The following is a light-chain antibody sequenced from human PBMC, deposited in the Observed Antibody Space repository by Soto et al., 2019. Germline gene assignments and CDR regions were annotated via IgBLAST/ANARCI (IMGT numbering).Light chain of an antibody. CDR1: SSNIGSNS. CDR3: ATWDDSLNAYV. Sequence: QSVLTQPPSVSGTPAQRVTISCSGSSSNIGSNSVNWYHQLPGTAPRLLIYSNNQQPSGVPDRFSGSKSGTSASLAISGLQSEDEADYYCATWDDSLNAYVFGFGTKLTVL. CDR2: SNN. V-gene: IGLV1-44*01. J-gene: IGLJ1*01.